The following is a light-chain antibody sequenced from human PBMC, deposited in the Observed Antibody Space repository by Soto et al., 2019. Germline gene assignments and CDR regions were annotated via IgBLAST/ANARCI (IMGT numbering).Light chain of an antibody. CDR2: GAP. V-gene: IGKV3-20*01. CDR1: QSVTSDD. J-gene: IGKJ1*01. CDR3: QQYGRP. Sequence: DIVLSQSPGTLSLSPGERATLSCRASQSVTSDDLAWYQQKPGQAPRLLIHGAPSRATGNPVRFSGSGSGTDFNLTISRLEHEDVAVYYCQQYGRPFGQGTKVDIK.